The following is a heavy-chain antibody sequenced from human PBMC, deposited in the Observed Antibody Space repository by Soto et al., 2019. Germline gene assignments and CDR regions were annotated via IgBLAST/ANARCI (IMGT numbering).Heavy chain of an antibody. J-gene: IGHJ4*02. D-gene: IGHD5-18*01. CDR3: AADKGYSYGYGSY. CDR2: IVVGSGST. Sequence: SVKVSCKASGFTFTSSAVQWVRQARGQRLEWIGWIVVGSGSTDYAQKFQERATLTRDMSTSTAYMELSSLRSEETAVYYCAADKGYSYGYGSYWGQGTLVTVSS. CDR1: GFTFTSSA. V-gene: IGHV1-58*01.